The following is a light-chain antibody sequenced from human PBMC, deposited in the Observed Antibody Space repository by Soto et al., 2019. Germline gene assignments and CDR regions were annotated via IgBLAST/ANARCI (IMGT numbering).Light chain of an antibody. Sequence: DIQMTQSPSSLSASVGDRVTVTCRASQRISTYLNWYQQKPGKAPKLLIYAASSLPSGVPSRFSGSGSGTDFTLTISSLQPEDFATYHCQQTYSTPRTFGQGTKVDIK. CDR2: AAS. V-gene: IGKV1-39*01. CDR1: QRISTY. J-gene: IGKJ1*01. CDR3: QQTYSTPRT.